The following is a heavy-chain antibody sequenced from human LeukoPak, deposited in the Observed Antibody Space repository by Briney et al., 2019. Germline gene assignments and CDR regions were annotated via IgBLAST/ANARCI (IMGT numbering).Heavy chain of an antibody. CDR3: ASTYSSSWTPDY. J-gene: IGHJ4*02. CDR2: IYYTGRT. V-gene: IGHV4-39*01. Sequence: SETLSLTCTVSGDAFSSNNYYWSWIRQPPGKGLEWIGNIYYTGRTYYNPSLKSRVTLSIDKSKNQFSLKVTSVAAADRAVYYCASTYSSSWTPDYWGQGTLVTVSS. D-gene: IGHD6-13*01. CDR1: GDAFSSNNYY.